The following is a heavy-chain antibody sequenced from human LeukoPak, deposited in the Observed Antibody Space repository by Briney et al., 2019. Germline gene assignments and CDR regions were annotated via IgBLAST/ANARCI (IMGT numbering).Heavy chain of an antibody. CDR1: GGSISSYF. Sequence: SETLSLTCTVSGGSISSYFWSWIRQPPGMGLEWIGYIYYSGSTNYNPSLKSRVTMSVDTSRNQFSLKLSSVTAADTAVYYCARSYSSSFYYFDYWGQGTLVTVSS. J-gene: IGHJ4*02. V-gene: IGHV4-59*12. D-gene: IGHD6-6*01. CDR3: ARSYSSSFYYFDY. CDR2: IYYSGST.